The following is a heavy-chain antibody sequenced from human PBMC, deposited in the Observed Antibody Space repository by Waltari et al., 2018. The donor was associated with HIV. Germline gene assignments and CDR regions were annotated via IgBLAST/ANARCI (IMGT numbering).Heavy chain of an antibody. CDR2: IYYSGST. Sequence: QVQLQESGPGLVKPSQTLYLTCTVPGGSISRGGSSWRGIRQHPGKGLEWIGYIYYSGSTYYNPSLKSRVTISVDTSKNQFSLKLSSVTAADTAVYYCARDKDSSGYHFDYWGQGTLVTVSS. D-gene: IGHD3-22*01. CDR1: GGSISRGGSS. J-gene: IGHJ4*02. V-gene: IGHV4-31*03. CDR3: ARDKDSSGYHFDY.